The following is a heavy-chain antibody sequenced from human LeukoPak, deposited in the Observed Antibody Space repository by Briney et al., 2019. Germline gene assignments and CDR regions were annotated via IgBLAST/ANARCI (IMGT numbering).Heavy chain of an antibody. D-gene: IGHD2-21*01. CDR1: AGSISSYY. CDR3: ARGGVVVQDAFDI. CDR2: IYSSGNT. Sequence: AETLSLTCTVSAGSISSYYWGWIRQPPGKGLEWIGSIYSSGNTNDNPSLKSRLTISVNTSKNQFSLKLTSVTAADTAMYYCARGGVVVQDAFDIWGQGTMVTVSS. J-gene: IGHJ3*02. V-gene: IGHV4-59*08.